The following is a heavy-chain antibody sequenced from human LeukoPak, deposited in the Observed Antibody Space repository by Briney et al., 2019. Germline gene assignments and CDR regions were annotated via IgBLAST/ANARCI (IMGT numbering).Heavy chain of an antibody. CDR3: ATQTRIVGATKTIDY. Sequence: PAETLSLTCTVSGGSISSSSYYWGWIRQPPGKGLEWVGSIYYSGSTYYNTSLKSRVTISVDTSKNQFSLKLSSVTAADTAVYYCATQTRIVGATKTIDYWGQGTLVTVPS. CDR2: IYYSGST. J-gene: IGHJ4*02. CDR1: GGSISSSSYY. V-gene: IGHV4-39*01. D-gene: IGHD1-26*01.